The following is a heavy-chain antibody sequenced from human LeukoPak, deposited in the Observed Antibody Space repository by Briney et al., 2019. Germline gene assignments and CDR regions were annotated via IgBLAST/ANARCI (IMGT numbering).Heavy chain of an antibody. CDR2: ISGSSSYI. D-gene: IGHD2-2*01. CDR1: GFTFSSYS. Sequence: GGSLRLSCAASGFTFSSYSMNWVRQAPGKGLEWVSSISGSSSYIYYADSVKVRFTISRDNSKNTLYLQMNSLRAEDTAVYFCAKDTSKGSANFYYYHYYMDVWGKGTTVTVSS. V-gene: IGHV3-21*01. CDR3: AKDTSKGSANFYYYHYYMDV. J-gene: IGHJ6*03.